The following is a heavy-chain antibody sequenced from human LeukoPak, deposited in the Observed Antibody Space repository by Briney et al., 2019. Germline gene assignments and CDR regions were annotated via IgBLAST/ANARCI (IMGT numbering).Heavy chain of an antibody. V-gene: IGHV3-33*01. J-gene: IGHJ4*02. CDR3: ARGAYRVRYFDWLFDY. CDR2: IWYDGSNK. Sequence: GRSLRLSCAASGFTFSSYGMHWVRQAPGKGLEWVAVIWYDGSNKYYADSVKGRFTISRDNSKNTLYLQMNSLRAEDTAVYYCARGAYRVRYFDWLFDYWGQGTLVTVSS. CDR1: GFTFSSYG. D-gene: IGHD3-9*01.